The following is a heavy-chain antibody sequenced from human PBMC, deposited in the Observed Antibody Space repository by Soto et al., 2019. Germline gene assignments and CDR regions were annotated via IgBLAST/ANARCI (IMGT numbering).Heavy chain of an antibody. CDR2: IIPIFGTA. CDR3: ARAIPDYDFWSGYYGCYGMDV. CDR1: GGTFSSYA. Sequence: SVKVSCKASGGTFSSYAISWVRQAPGQGLEWMGGIIPIFGTANYAQKFQGRVTITADESTSTAYMELSSLRSEDTAVYYCARAIPDYDFWSGYYGCYGMDVWGQGTTVTVSS. J-gene: IGHJ6*02. D-gene: IGHD3-3*01. V-gene: IGHV1-69*13.